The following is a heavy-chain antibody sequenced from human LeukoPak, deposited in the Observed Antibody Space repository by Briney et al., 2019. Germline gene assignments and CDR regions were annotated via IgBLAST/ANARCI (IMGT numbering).Heavy chain of an antibody. Sequence: ESGPTLVNPTQTLTLTCTFPGFSLSTSGVGLGWIRHPPGKPLEWLALIYWNDDKRYSPSLKSRLTITKDTSKNQVVLTMTDMDPVDTATYYCARRDGYNSFDYWGQGTLVTVSS. CDR2: IYWNDDK. CDR3: ARRDGYNSFDY. CDR1: GFSLSTSGVG. J-gene: IGHJ4*02. V-gene: IGHV2-5*01. D-gene: IGHD5-24*01.